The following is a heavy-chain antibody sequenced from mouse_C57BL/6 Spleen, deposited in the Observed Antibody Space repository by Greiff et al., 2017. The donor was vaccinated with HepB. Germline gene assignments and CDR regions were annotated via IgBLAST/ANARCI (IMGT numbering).Heavy chain of an antibody. CDR3: AREGDWEDYFDY. CDR2: INPNNGGT. V-gene: IGHV1-22*01. Sequence: VQLKESGPELVKPGASVKMSCKASGYTFTDYNMHWVKQSHGKSLEWIGYINPNNGGTSYNQKFKGKATLTVNKSSSTAYMELRSLTSEDSAVYYCAREGDWEDYFDYWGQGTTLTVSS. D-gene: IGHD4-1*01. CDR1: GYTFTDYN. J-gene: IGHJ2*01.